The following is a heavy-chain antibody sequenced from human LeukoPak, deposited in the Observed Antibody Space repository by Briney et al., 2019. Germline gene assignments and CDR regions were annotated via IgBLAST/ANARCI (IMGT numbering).Heavy chain of an antibody. CDR1: GGSISTTCCY. D-gene: IGHD3-22*01. CDR2: INYSGSS. CDR3: AAYYYDSRGYFD. V-gene: IGHV4-39*01. J-gene: IGHJ4*02. Sequence: PSETLSLTCTVSGGSISTTCCYWIWNRQPPGKGLEWIGAINYSGSSYYNPSLKSRVTISADTSKTQFSLKLSTVTAADTAVYYCAAYYYDSRGYFDWGQGTLVTVSS.